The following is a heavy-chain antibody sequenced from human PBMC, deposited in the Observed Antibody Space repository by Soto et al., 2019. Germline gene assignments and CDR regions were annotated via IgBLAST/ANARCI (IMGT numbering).Heavy chain of an antibody. J-gene: IGHJ6*02. V-gene: IGHV1-69*06. CDR1: GGTFSSYA. CDR2: VITIFGTA. Sequence: QVQLVQSGAEVKKPGSSVKVSCKASGGTFSSYAISWVRQTPGQGLEWMGGVITIFGTANYAQKFQGRVTITADKSTSTAYMELSSLRSEDTAVYYCARDSRGQFGVYYYYDMDVWGQGTTVTVSS. CDR3: ARDSRGQFGVYYYYDMDV. D-gene: IGHD2-8*01.